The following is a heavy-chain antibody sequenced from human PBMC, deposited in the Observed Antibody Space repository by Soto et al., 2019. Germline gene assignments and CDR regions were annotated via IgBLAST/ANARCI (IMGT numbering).Heavy chain of an antibody. V-gene: IGHV3-23*01. Sequence: EVQLLESGGDLVQPGGSQRLSCVASGFTLNNYGMAWFRQAPGKGLEWVSGISSSGESTYYADSVKGRFTISRDTSKNTLLRRMNSRSAEDTAVECGAREHFFSGQTHGYWLYKFGNSGHRPRFPVSS. J-gene: IGHJ4*01. CDR3: AREHFFSGQTHGYWLYKFGN. D-gene: IGHD2-2*02. CDR1: GFTLNNYG. CDR2: ISSSGEST.